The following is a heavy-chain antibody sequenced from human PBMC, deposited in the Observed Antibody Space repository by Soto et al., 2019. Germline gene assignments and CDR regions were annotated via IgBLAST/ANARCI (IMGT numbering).Heavy chain of an antibody. D-gene: IGHD3-9*01. CDR3: ARDPLNDEGWVTGYYIGTDAFDI. V-gene: IGHV1-69*04. CDR1: GGTFSSYT. CDR2: IIPILGIA. Sequence: ASVKVSCKASGGTFSSYTISWVRQAPGQGLEWMGRIIPILGIANYAQKFQGRVTITADKSTSTAYMELSSLRSEDTAVYYCARDPLNDEGWVTGYYIGTDAFDIWGQGTMVTVSS. J-gene: IGHJ3*02.